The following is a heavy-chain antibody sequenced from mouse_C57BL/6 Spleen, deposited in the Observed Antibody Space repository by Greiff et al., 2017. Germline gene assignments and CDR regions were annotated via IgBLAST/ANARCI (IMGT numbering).Heavy chain of an antibody. V-gene: IGHV1-52*01. CDR3: ARGGYDYGRTNFDV. D-gene: IGHD2-4*01. CDR2: IDPSDSET. CDR1: GYTFTSYW. Sequence: VQLQQPGAELVRPGSSVKLSCKASGYTFTSYWMHWVKQRPIQGLEWIGNIDPSDSETHYNQKFKDKATLTVDKSSSTAYMQLSSLTSEDSAVYYCARGGYDYGRTNFDVWGKGTTLTVSS. J-gene: IGHJ2*01.